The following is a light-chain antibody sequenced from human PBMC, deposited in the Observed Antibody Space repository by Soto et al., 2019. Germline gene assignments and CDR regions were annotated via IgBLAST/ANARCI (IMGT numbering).Light chain of an antibody. J-gene: IGKJ1*01. CDR2: AAS. Sequence: DIQMTHSPSSLSASVGDIVTITCRSSQGIANYLAWYQHKPGKVPNLLIYAASTLRSGVPSRFSGGGSGTDFTLTISSLQPEDVETYYCQNYNSAPRTFGQGTKVDIK. V-gene: IGKV1-27*01. CDR1: QGIANY. CDR3: QNYNSAPRT.